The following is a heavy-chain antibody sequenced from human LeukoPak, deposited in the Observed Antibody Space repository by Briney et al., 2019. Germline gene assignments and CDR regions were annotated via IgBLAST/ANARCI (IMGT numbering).Heavy chain of an antibody. J-gene: IGHJ5*02. Sequence: SETLSLTCTVSGGSISSRNYYWGWIRQTPGKGLEWIGTIYYDGSTYYNPSLKSRVTISIDTSTNQFSLKLSSVTAADTAVYYCARGGYCSGGSCYSVVRWFDPWGQGTLVTVSS. V-gene: IGHV4-39*07. CDR3: ARGGYCSGGSCYSVVRWFDP. CDR2: IYYDGST. CDR1: GGSISSRNYY. D-gene: IGHD2-15*01.